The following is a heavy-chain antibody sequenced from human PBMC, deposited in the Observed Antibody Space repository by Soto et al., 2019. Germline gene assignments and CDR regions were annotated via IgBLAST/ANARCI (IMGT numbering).Heavy chain of an antibody. CDR3: SRVTFGEDMEAYYYYYMDV. J-gene: IGHJ6*03. V-gene: IGHV3-49*03. CDR2: IRSKAYGGTT. Sequence: GGSLRLSCTASGFTFGDYAMSWFRQAPGKGLEWVGFIRSKAYGGTTEYVASVKGRFTISRDDSKSIAYLQMNSLKTEDTAVYFCSRVTFGEDMEAYYYYYMDVWGKGTTVTVSS. D-gene: IGHD2-15*01. CDR1: GFTFGDYA.